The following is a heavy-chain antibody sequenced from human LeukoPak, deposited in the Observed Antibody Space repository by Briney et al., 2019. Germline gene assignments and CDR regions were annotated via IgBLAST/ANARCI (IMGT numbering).Heavy chain of an antibody. CDR1: GFTFSSYA. Sequence: GRSLRLSCGASGFTFSSYAMHWVRQAPGKGLEWVAVISYDGSNKYYADSVKGRSTISRDNSKNTLYLQMNSLRAEDTAVYYCAREWSGYPHFDYWGQGTLVTVSS. CDR2: ISYDGSNK. V-gene: IGHV3-30*01. D-gene: IGHD3-3*01. J-gene: IGHJ4*02. CDR3: AREWSGYPHFDY.